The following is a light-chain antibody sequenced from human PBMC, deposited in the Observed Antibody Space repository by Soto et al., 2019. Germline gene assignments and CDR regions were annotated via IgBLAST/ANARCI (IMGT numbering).Light chain of an antibody. CDR2: GTS. V-gene: IGKV3-20*01. Sequence: EFVLTQSPGTLSLSPGERATLSCRPSQSVSNTYLAWYQQESGQAPRLLIYGTSTRATGIPDRFSGSGSGTDFTLIISRLEPEDFAVYYCQQYGRSPPMYTFGQGTKLEMK. J-gene: IGKJ2*01. CDR3: QQYGRSPPMYT. CDR1: QSVSNTY.